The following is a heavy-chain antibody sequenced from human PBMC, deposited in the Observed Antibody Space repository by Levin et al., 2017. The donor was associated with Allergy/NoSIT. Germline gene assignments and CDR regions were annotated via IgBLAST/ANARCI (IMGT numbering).Heavy chain of an antibody. CDR1: GFTFSGHW. Sequence: GWSLRLSCEASGFTFSGHWMHWVRQAPGKGLVWVSHISPDGRDISYADSVKGRFTMSRDNAKKTLYLQLNSLRAEDTAVYYCNRGGSNYNIDYWGQGILVTVSS. D-gene: IGHD1-1*01. V-gene: IGHV3-74*01. CDR3: NRGGSNYNIDY. CDR2: ISPDGRDI. J-gene: IGHJ4*02.